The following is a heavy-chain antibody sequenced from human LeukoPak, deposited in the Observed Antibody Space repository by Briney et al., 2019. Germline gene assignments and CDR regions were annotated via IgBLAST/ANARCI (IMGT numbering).Heavy chain of an antibody. J-gene: IGHJ6*03. CDR1: GVTLSRYA. V-gene: IGHV3-23*01. CDR3: VRKVSYYMDV. CDR2: ISPSGDST. Sequence: PGESLRLSCAASGVTLSRYAVNWVRQAPGRGLEWVSYISPSGDSTVYAESVKGQFTISRDNSKNMLYLQMDSLIAEDTAIYYCVRKVSYYMDVWGKGTTVTVSS.